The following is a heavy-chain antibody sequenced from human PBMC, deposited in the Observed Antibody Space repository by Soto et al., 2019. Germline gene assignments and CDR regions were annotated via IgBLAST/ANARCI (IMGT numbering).Heavy chain of an antibody. J-gene: IGHJ3*01. D-gene: IGHD2-15*01. Sequence: LSSAASGFTFNNYWMSWVRQAPGKGLEWVANIKQDGRAAWYVDSVKGRFTISRDNGRKSLYLQMNSLRTEDTAGYYGVKDGGTLPTVVNYPFDVWGQGTKVTASS. CDR2: IKQDGRAA. V-gene: IGHV3-7*05. CDR1: GFTFNNYW. CDR3: VKDGGTLPTVVNYPFDV.